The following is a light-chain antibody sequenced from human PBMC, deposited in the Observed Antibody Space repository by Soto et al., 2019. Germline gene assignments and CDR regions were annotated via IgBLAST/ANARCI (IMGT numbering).Light chain of an antibody. CDR2: DAS. V-gene: IGKV1-5*01. J-gene: IGKJ1*01. Sequence: DIQMTQSPSTLSASVGDRVTITCRASQSISGWLAWYQQKPGKAPKLLIYDASNLESGVPSRFSGSGSGTEFTLTISSLQPDDFATYYCQQYNTYWTFDQGTKVEI. CDR1: QSISGW. CDR3: QQYNTYWT.